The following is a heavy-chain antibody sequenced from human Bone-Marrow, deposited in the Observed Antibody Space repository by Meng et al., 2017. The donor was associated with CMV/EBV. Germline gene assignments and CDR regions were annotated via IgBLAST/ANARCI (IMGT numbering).Heavy chain of an antibody. Sequence: ASVKVSCKASGYTFTGYYMHWVRQAPGQGLEWMGWINPNSGGTNYAQKFQGRVTMTRYTSISTAYMELSRLRSDDTAVYYCARSRKGERGSYFDYWGQGTLVTVSS. D-gene: IGHD1-26*01. CDR2: INPNSGGT. CDR1: GYTFTGYY. J-gene: IGHJ4*02. V-gene: IGHV1-2*02. CDR3: ARSRKGERGSYFDY.